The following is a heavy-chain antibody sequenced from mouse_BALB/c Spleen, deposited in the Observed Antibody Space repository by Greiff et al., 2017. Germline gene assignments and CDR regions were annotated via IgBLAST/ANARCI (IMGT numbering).Heavy chain of an antibody. CDR1: GYTFTSYW. Sequence: VQLQQPGAELVKPGASVKLSCKASGYTFTSYWMHWVKQRPGQGLEWIGEINPSNGRTNYNEKFKSKATLTVDKSSSTAYMQLSSLTSEDSAVYYCARKYDVSYWYFDVWGAGTTVTVSS. J-gene: IGHJ1*01. CDR3: ARKYDVSYWYFDV. CDR2: INPSNGRT. V-gene: IGHV1S81*02. D-gene: IGHD2-14*01.